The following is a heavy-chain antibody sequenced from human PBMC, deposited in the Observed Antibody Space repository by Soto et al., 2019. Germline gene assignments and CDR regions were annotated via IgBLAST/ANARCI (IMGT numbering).Heavy chain of an antibody. V-gene: IGHV3-21*06. CDR3: AGEFEDRTSNFDY. CDR1: GFTFTRYS. D-gene: IGHD3-10*01. CDR2: ISSTTKYI. Sequence: PGGSMRLSCAASGFTFTRYSMNWVRQAPGKGLEWVSSISSTTKYIYYGDSMKSRFTISRDNAKNSLYLEMNSLRAEDTAVYYCAGEFEDRTSNFDYWGQGTLVTVSS. J-gene: IGHJ4*02.